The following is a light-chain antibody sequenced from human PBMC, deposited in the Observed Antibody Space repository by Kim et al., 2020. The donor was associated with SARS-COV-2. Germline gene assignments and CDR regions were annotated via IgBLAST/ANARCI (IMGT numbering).Light chain of an antibody. J-gene: IGLJ2*01. CDR2: YDT. CDR1: YIEGKT. V-gene: IGLV3-21*04. Sequence: APGQTATITRGGDYIEGKTVHWYQRKPGQAPLLVIYYDTARPSGIPERFSGSNSGNTATLTISGVEAGDEADYYCQVWYSRSDYIVFGGGTQLTVL. CDR3: QVWYSRSDYIV.